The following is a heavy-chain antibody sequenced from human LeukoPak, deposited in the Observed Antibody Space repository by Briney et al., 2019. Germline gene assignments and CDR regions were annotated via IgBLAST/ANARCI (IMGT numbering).Heavy chain of an antibody. CDR2: FNPNSGGT. Sequence: ASVKVSCKASGYTFTGYYMHWVRQAPGQGLEWMGWFNPNSGGTNYAQKFQGRVTMTRDTSISTAYMELSRLRSDDTAVYYCARGFSYGGNLRYWGQGTLVTVSS. CDR1: GYTFTGYY. D-gene: IGHD4-23*01. J-gene: IGHJ4*02. CDR3: ARGFSYGGNLRY. V-gene: IGHV1-2*02.